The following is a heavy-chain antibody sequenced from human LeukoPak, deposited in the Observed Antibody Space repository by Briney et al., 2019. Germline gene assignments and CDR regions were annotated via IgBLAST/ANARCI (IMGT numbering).Heavy chain of an antibody. J-gene: IGHJ5*02. CDR2: ISSSSSYI. V-gene: IGHV3-21*04. D-gene: IGHD6-13*01. Sequence: GGSLRLSCAASGFTFSSYSMNWVRQAPGKGLEWVSSISSSSSYIYYADSVKGRFTFSRDISKNTLYLQMNGLRTEDTAMYYCARDAAQVPAAGVLASWGQGTLVTVSS. CDR3: ARDAAQVPAAGVLAS. CDR1: GFTFSSYS.